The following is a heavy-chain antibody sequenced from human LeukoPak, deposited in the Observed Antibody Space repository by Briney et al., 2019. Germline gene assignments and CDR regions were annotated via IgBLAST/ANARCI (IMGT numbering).Heavy chain of an antibody. CDR2: ISSSSSYI. J-gene: IGHJ5*02. V-gene: IGHV3-21*01. D-gene: IGHD3-3*01. Sequence: GGSLRLSCAASGFTFSSYSMNWVRQAPGKGLEWVSSISSSSSYIYYADSVKGRFTISRDNAKNSLYLQMNSLSAEDTAVYYCARGTGTIFGVVIKRNWFDPWGQGTLVTVSS. CDR1: GFTFSSYS. CDR3: ARGTGTIFGVVIKRNWFDP.